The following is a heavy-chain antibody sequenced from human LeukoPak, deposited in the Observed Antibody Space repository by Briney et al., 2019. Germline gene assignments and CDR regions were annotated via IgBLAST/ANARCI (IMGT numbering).Heavy chain of an antibody. CDR2: MYFSGST. V-gene: IGHV4-39*01. CDR1: GGSISSGPYY. CDR3: AGGHRHFYSYYFMDV. J-gene: IGHJ6*03. D-gene: IGHD3-16*01. Sequence: SETLSLTCTVSGGSISSGPYYWGWIRQPPGKGLEWIGVMYFSGSTHYNPSLKSRVTMSVDTSKNQFSLELSSVTAADTAVYYRAGGHRHFYSYYFMDVWGKGTTVTVSS.